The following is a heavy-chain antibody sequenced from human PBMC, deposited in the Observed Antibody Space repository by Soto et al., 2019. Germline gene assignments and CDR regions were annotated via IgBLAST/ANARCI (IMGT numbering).Heavy chain of an antibody. CDR1: GGFVSSGSYY. D-gene: IGHD3-22*01. V-gene: IGHV4-61*01. Sequence: SETLSLTCTVSGGFVSSGSYYWSWIRQPPGKGLEWIGYIYRSGTTNYNPSLKSRVTISVDTSKCQFSLKLTSVTAADTAVYYCARGEIFYDGSGDHPFLHAYWARGTLDPVSA. CDR3: ARGEIFYDGSGDHPFLHAY. J-gene: IGHJ4*02. CDR2: IYRSGTT.